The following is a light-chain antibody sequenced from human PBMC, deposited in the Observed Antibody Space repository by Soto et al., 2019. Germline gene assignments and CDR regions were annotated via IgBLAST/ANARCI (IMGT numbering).Light chain of an antibody. CDR2: GAS. Sequence: EIVMTQSPATLSVSPGERATLSCRASQGVGSNLAWYQQKPGQTPRLLIYGASTRATGIPARFSGSGFGTEFTLTISSLQPEDFAVYYCQQYNNWPPITFGQGTRLEIK. J-gene: IGKJ5*01. V-gene: IGKV3-15*01. CDR3: QQYNNWPPIT. CDR1: QGVGSN.